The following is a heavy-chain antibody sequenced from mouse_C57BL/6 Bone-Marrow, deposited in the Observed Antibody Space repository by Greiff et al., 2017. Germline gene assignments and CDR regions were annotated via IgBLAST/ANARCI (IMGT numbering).Heavy chain of an antibody. CDR2: IYPRSGNT. CDR1: GYTFTSYG. D-gene: IGHD1-1*01. J-gene: IGHJ3*01. Sequence: VQLQQSGAELARPGASVKLSCKASGYTFTSYGISWVKQRTGQGLEWIGEIYPRSGNTYYNEKFKGKATLTADKSSSTAYMELRSLTSADSAVYFCASAPYYYGSSYWFAYWGQGTLVTVSA. CDR3: ASAPYYYGSSYWFAY. V-gene: IGHV1-81*01.